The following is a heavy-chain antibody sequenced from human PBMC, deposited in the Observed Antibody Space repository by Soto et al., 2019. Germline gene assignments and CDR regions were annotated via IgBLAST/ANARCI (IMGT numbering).Heavy chain of an antibody. CDR1: GFSFSSYA. D-gene: IGHD4-4*01. Sequence: EVQLLESGGGLVQPGGSLRLSCEASGFSFSSYAMTWVRQAPGKGLEWVSAISGSGGSTYYADSAKGRVSISRDNSKNTLYLQMSSLRAEDTAIYYCTRERSKYYFYYGLDVWGQGTTVTVSS. CDR3: TRERSKYYFYYGLDV. CDR2: ISGSGGST. V-gene: IGHV3-23*01. J-gene: IGHJ6*02.